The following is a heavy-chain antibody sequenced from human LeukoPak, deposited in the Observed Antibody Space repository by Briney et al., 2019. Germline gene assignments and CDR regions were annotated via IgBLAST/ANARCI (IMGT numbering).Heavy chain of an antibody. V-gene: IGHV4-59*01. Sequence: SETLFLTCTVSGGSISSYYWSWIRQPPGKGLEWIGYIYYSGSTNYNPSLKSRVTISVDTSKNQFSLKLSSVTAADTAVYYCAGDTGWKIDYWGQGTLVTVSS. CDR1: GGSISSYY. D-gene: IGHD1-1*01. CDR3: AGDTGWKIDY. CDR2: IYYSGST. J-gene: IGHJ4*02.